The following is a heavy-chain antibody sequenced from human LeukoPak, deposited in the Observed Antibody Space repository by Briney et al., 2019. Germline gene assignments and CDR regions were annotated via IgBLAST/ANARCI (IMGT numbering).Heavy chain of an antibody. CDR1: GYTFTGYY. J-gene: IGHJ4*02. Sequence: ASVKVSCKASGYTFTGYYLHWVRQAPGQGLEYMGWINPNTGGTNYVQKFPGRVTMTRDTSISTGYMELSSLRSDDTALYYCARADGYNLGDFWGQGTQVTVSS. V-gene: IGHV1-2*02. CDR2: INPNTGGT. CDR3: ARADGYNLGDF. D-gene: IGHD5-24*01.